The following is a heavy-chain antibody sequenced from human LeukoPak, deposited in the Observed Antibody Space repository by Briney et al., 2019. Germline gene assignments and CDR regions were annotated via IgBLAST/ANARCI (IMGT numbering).Heavy chain of an antibody. V-gene: IGHV4-61*02. D-gene: IGHD3-3*01. J-gene: IGHJ4*02. CDR3: ARLVPERFFQLNPEGYYDY. Sequence: SQTLSLTCTVSGGSISSGSYYWSWIRQPAGKGLEWIGRIYTSESTNYNPSLKSRVTISVDTSKNQFSLKLSSVTAADTAVYYCARLVPERFFQLNPEGYYDYWGQGTLVTVSS. CDR1: GGSISSGSYY. CDR2: IYTSEST.